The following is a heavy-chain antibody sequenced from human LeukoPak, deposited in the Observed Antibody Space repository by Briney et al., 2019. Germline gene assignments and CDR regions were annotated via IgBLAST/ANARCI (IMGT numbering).Heavy chain of an antibody. CDR3: ARVLGVGYTDV. CDR1: GGSFSGYY. J-gene: IGHJ6*03. V-gene: IGHV4-34*01. CDR2: INRSGST. Sequence: PSETLSLTCAVYGGSFSGYYWSWIRQPPGKGLEWIGEINRSGSTNYNPSLKSRVTISVDTSKNQFSLKLSSVTAADTAVYYCARVLGVGYTDVWGKGTTVTVSS.